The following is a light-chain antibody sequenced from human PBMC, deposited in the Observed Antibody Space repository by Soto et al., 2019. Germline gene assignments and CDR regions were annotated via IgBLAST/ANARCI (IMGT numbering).Light chain of an antibody. V-gene: IGLV2-11*01. CDR2: DVT. Sequence: QSVLTQPRSVSGSPGQSVAISCTGSLSDVGGYNFVSWYQQLPGTAPRLILYDVTKRPSGVPGRFSGSKSGNTASLTISGLQAEDEADYYCCSYGGGKTPLVFGGGTKLTVL. CDR3: CSYGGGKTPLV. CDR1: LSDVGGYNF. J-gene: IGLJ2*01.